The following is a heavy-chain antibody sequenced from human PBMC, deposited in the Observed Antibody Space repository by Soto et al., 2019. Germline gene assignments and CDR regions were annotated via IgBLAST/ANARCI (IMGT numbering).Heavy chain of an antibody. CDR3: AHRQPYYDLVSENWFDP. V-gene: IGHV2-5*02. D-gene: IGHD3-3*01. J-gene: IGHJ5*02. Sequence: QITLKESGPTLVKPTQTLTLTCTFSGFSLSTSGVGVGWIRQPPGKALEWLALIYWDDDKRYSPSLKSRLTITKDTSKNQVVLTITNMDPVDTATDYCAHRQPYYDLVSENWFDPLGQGTLVTVSS. CDR1: GFSLSTSGVG. CDR2: IYWDDDK.